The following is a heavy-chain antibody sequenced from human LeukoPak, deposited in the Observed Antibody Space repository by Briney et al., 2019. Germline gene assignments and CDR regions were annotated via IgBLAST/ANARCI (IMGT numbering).Heavy chain of an antibody. V-gene: IGHV3-21*01. CDR3: ARGVVRYFDY. D-gene: IGHD3-9*01. J-gene: IGHJ4*02. CDR1: GFTFSGYS. CDR2: ISSSSSYI. Sequence: GGSLRLSCAASGFTFSGYSMNWVRQAPGKGLEWVSSISSSSSYIYYPDSVKGRFTISRDNAKNSLYLQMNSLRAEDTAVYYCARGVVRYFDYWGQGALVTVSS.